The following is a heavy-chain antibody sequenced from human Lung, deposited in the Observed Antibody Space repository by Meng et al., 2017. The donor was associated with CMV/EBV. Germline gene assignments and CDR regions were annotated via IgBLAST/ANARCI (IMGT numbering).Heavy chain of an antibody. CDR2: INGTGGIT. Sequence: GESLKISCVASGFSFSTYAMSWVRQAPGKGLEWVSVINGTGGITYYADSAKVRFIISRDNSRNTLFLQMNNLRVEDTAVYYCTKDSGATRGGMDVWGQGTTVTVSS. D-gene: IGHD1-26*01. V-gene: IGHV3-23*01. J-gene: IGHJ6*02. CDR3: TKDSGATRGGMDV. CDR1: GFSFSTYA.